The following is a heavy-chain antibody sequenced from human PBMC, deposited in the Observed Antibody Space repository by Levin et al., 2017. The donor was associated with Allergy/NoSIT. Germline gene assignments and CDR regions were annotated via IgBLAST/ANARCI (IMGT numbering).Heavy chain of an antibody. D-gene: IGHD6-19*01. Sequence: GGSLRLSCAASGFTFSSYSMNWVRQAPGKGLEWVSYISSSSSTIYYADSVKGRFTISRDNAKNSLYLQMNSLRDEDTAVYYCARALSVQWLAYYFDYWGQGTLVTVSS. V-gene: IGHV3-48*02. CDR2: ISSSSSTI. CDR1: GFTFSSYS. J-gene: IGHJ4*02. CDR3: ARALSVQWLAYYFDY.